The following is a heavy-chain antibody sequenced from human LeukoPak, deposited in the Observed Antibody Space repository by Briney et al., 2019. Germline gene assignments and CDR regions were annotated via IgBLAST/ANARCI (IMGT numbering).Heavy chain of an antibody. J-gene: IGHJ5*02. D-gene: IGHD5-18*01. CDR1: GFTFSSYS. CDR3: ARDIPLSGYSYGFHWFDP. Sequence: SGGSLRLSCAASGFTFSSYSMNWVRQAPGKGLEWVSSISSSSSYIYYADSVEGRFTISRDNAKNSLYLQMNSLRAEDTVVYYCARDIPLSGYSYGFHWFDPWGQGTLVTVSS. CDR2: ISSSSSYI. V-gene: IGHV3-21*01.